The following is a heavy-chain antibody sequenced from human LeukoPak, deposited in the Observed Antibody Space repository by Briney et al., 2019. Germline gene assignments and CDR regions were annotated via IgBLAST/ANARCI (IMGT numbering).Heavy chain of an antibody. CDR1: GFTFSNYG. CDR3: AKVMLY. J-gene: IGHJ4*02. CDR2: IRYDGTNE. Sequence: GGSLRLSCAASGFTFSNYGMHWVRQAPGKGLEWVAFIRYDGTNEYHADSVKGRFSISRDNSRNALYLQMNSLRVEDTAVYYCAKVMLYWGQGTLVTVSS. V-gene: IGHV3-30*02. D-gene: IGHD2-8*01.